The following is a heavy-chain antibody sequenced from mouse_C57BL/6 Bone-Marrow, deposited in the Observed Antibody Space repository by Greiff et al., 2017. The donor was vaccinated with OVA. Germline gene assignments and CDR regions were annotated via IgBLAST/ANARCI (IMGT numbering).Heavy chain of an antibody. D-gene: IGHD2-1*01. Sequence: VQLQQSGAELVKPGASVKLSCKASGYTFTEYTIHWVKQRSGQGLEWIGWFYPGSGSIKYNEKFKDKATLTADKSSSTVYMELSILTSEDSAFYFGARHEVYYGNGCSMDYWGQGTSVTVSS. CDR1: GYTFTEYT. CDR3: ARHEVYYGNGCSMDY. CDR2: FYPGSGSI. J-gene: IGHJ4*01. V-gene: IGHV1-62-2*01.